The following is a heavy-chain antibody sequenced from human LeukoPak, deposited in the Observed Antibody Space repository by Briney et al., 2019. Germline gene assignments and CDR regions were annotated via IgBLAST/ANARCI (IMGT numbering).Heavy chain of an antibody. CDR2: ISYDGSNK. Sequence: GGSLRLSCAASGFTFSSYAMHWVRQAPGKGLEWVAVISYDGSNKYYADSVKGRFTISRDNSKNTLYLQMNSLRAEDTAVYYCARDSLASSGLDYWGQGTLVTVSS. CDR1: GFTFSSYA. J-gene: IGHJ4*02. CDR3: ARDSLASSGLDY. D-gene: IGHD6-19*01. V-gene: IGHV3-30-3*01.